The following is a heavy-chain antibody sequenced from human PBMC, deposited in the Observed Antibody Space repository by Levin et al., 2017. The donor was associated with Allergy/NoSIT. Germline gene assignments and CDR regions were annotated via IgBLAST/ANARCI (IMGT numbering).Heavy chain of an antibody. CDR2: IYWDDAK. J-gene: IGHJ4*02. CDR1: GFSLDPAGVA. CDR3: SHMSSMRNTGYFDY. D-gene: IGHD2/OR15-2a*01. Sequence: VSGPTLVKPTQTVTLTCSFSGFSLDPAGVAVAWIRQPPGKAPEFVALIYWDDAKHYAPSLHSRLTIAKDTPRSRVVLMMTDMNPADTATYYCSHMSSMRNTGYFDYWGQGILVTVSS. V-gene: IGHV2-5*05.